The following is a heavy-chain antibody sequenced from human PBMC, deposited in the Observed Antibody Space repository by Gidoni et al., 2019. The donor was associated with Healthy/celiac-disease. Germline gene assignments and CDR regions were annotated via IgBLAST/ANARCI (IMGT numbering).Heavy chain of an antibody. V-gene: IGHV3-21*01. Sequence: EVQLVESGGGLVKPGGSLRLSCAASGFTFSSYSMNWVRQAPGKGLEWVSSISSSSSYIYYADSVKGRFTISRDNAKNSLYLQMNSLRAEDTAVYYCASERRVDYDYWGQGTLVTVSS. D-gene: IGHD4-17*01. CDR3: ASERRVDYDY. J-gene: IGHJ4*02. CDR1: GFTFSSYS. CDR2: ISSSSSYI.